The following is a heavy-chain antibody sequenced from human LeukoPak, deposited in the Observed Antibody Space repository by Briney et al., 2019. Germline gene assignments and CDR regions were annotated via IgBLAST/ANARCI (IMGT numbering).Heavy chain of an antibody. Sequence: GASVKVSCKASGYTFTSYGISWVRQAPGQGLEWMGWISAYNGNTNYAQKLQGRVTMTTDTSTSTAYMELRSLRSDDTAVYYCATPNDVDTAMVGWFDPWGQGTLVTVSS. CDR1: GYTFTSYG. CDR2: ISAYNGNT. V-gene: IGHV1-18*01. CDR3: ATPNDVDTAMVGWFDP. J-gene: IGHJ5*02. D-gene: IGHD5-18*01.